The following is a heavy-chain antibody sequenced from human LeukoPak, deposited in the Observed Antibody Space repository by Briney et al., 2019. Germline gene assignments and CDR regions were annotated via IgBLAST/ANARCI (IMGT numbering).Heavy chain of an antibody. D-gene: IGHD3-3*01. J-gene: IGHJ6*03. CDR1: GGTFSSYA. CDR2: IIPIFGTA. V-gene: IGHV1-69*13. Sequence: EASVKVSCKASGGTFSSYAISWVRQAPGQGLEWMGGIIPIFGTANYAQKFQGRVTITADESTSTAYMELSSLRSEDTAVYYCARDGDYDFWIPPNPVRTKYYYYYTDVWGKGTTVTVSS. CDR3: ARDGDYDFWIPPNPVRTKYYYYYTDV.